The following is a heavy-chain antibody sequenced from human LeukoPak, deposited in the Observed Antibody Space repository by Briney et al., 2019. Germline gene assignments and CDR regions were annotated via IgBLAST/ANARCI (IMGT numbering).Heavy chain of an antibody. J-gene: IGHJ4*02. CDR2: ISNSDNDI. CDR1: GFIFSDYY. Sequence: GGSLRLSCAASGFIFSDYYMSWIRQTPGKGLEWISYISNSDNDIYYAGSVKGRSTISRDNTRNSLFLQVNSLRPDDTAVYYCASGSSSVGYWGQGTLVTVSP. V-gene: IGHV3-11*01. D-gene: IGHD6-6*01. CDR3: ASGSSSVGY.